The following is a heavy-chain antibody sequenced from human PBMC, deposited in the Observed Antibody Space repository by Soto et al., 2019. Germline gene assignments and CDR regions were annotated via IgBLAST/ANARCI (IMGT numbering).Heavy chain of an antibody. J-gene: IGHJ6*02. CDR3: THGGVPAAAKGYYYYAMDV. CDR1: GFTFTNAW. CDR2: IKSKTDGGTA. Sequence: EVQLVESGGGLVKPGVSLRLSCAASGFTFTNAWMNWVRQAPGKGLEWVGRIKSKTDGGTADYAAPVKGRFTISRDASRTPLYLQMDSLKAEGTAVYYCTHGGVPAAAKGYYYYAMDVWGQGTTVTVSS. V-gene: IGHV3-15*07. D-gene: IGHD2-2*01.